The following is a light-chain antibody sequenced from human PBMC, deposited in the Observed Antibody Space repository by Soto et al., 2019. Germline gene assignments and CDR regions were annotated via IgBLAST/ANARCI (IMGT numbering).Light chain of an antibody. CDR1: SSNIGAGYD. CDR2: ANT. Sequence: QSALTQPPSVSGAPGQRVTISCTGGSSNIGAGYDVHWYQQLPGTAPKLLIYANTNRPSGVPDRFSGSKSGTSASLAIAGLQAEDEADYYCQSFDSSLSGSGVFGGGTKVTVL. V-gene: IGLV1-40*01. J-gene: IGLJ2*01. CDR3: QSFDSSLSGSGV.